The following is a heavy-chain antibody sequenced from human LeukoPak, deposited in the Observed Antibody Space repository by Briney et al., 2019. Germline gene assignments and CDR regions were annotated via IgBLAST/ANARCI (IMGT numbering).Heavy chain of an antibody. CDR2: IYYSGST. CDR3: AREVYDILTGYLNWFDP. V-gene: IGHV4-61*08. D-gene: IGHD3-9*01. J-gene: IGHJ5*02. CDR1: GGSISSGDYY. Sequence: SETLSLTCTVSGGSISSGDYYWSWIRQPPGKGLEWIGYIYYSGSTNYNPSLKSRVTISVDTSKNQFSLKLSSVTAADTAVYYCAREVYDILTGYLNWFDPWAREPWSPSPQ.